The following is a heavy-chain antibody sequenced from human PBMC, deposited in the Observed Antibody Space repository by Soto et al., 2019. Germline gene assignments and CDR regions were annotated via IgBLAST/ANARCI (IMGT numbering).Heavy chain of an antibody. V-gene: IGHV3-74*01. D-gene: IGHD6-19*01. J-gene: IGHJ4*02. CDR1: GFTFSSYW. Sequence: HPGGSLRLSCAASGFTFSSYWMHWVRQAPGKGLVWVSRINSDGSSTSYADSVKGRFTISRDNAKNTLYLQMNSLRAEDTAVYYCASGIAVAGVGYWGQGTLVTVSS. CDR3: ASGIAVAGVGY. CDR2: INSDGSST.